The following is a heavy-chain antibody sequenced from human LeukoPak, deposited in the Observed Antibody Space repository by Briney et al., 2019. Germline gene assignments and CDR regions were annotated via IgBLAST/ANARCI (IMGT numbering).Heavy chain of an antibody. CDR1: GFTFSNYW. CDR3: ARAGVTTVRGGITTFPFAS. J-gene: IGHJ4*02. Sequence: PGGSLRLSCAASGFTFSNYWMSWVRQAPGTGLEWVANIKEDGSEKYYVDSVRGRFTISRDNADYSLYLQMTSLTVEDTATYFCARAGVTTVRGGITTFPFASWGQGTLVTVSS. V-gene: IGHV3-7*03. D-gene: IGHD3-10*01. CDR2: IKEDGSEK.